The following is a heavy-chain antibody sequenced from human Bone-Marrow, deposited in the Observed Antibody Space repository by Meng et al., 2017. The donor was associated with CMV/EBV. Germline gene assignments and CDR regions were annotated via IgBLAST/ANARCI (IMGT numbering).Heavy chain of an antibody. V-gene: IGHV4-30-4*08. CDR3: ARVRYCSSTSCYPGDFQH. CDR1: ISSGDYY. Sequence: ISSGDYYWSWIRQPPGKGLEWIGYIYYSGSTYYNPSLKSRVTISVDTSKNQFSLKLSPVTAADTAVYYCARVRYCSSTSCYPGDFQHWGQGTLVTVSS. CDR2: IYYSGST. D-gene: IGHD2-2*01. J-gene: IGHJ1*01.